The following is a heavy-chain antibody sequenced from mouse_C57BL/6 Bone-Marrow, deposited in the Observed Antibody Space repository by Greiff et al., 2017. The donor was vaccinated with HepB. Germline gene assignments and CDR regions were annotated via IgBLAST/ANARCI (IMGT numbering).Heavy chain of an antibody. D-gene: IGHD2-3*01. Sequence: QVHVKQSGAELARPGASVKLSCKASGYTFTSYGISWVKQRTGQGLEWIGEIYPRSGNTYYNEKFKGKATLTADKSSSTAYMELRSLTSEDSAVYFCARRDGYPPWFAYWGQGTTLTVSS. J-gene: IGHJ2*01. CDR2: IYPRSGNT. CDR1: GYTFTSYG. V-gene: IGHV1-81*01. CDR3: ARRDGYPPWFAY.